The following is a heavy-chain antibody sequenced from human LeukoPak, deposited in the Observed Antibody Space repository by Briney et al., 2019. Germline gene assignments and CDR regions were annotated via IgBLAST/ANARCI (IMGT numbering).Heavy chain of an antibody. J-gene: IGHJ4*02. Sequence: GGSLRLSCAGSGFTFSNYTMNWVRQAPGKGLERVSAISGSGGSTYYADSVKGRFTISRDNSKNTLYLQMNSLRAEDTAVYYCAKNTYGGSDFDYWGQGTLVTVSS. CDR2: ISGSGGST. CDR1: GFTFSNYT. V-gene: IGHV3-23*01. CDR3: AKNTYGGSDFDY. D-gene: IGHD4-23*01.